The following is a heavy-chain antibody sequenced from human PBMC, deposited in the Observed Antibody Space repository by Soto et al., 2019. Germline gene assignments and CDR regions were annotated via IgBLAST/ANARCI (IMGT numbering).Heavy chain of an antibody. CDR1: GGSISSYY. J-gene: IGHJ6*02. Sequence: SEPLSLTCTGSGGSISSYYWTWIRQPAGEGLEWIGRIYSSGSTNYNPSLKSRVTMSVDTSKNQFSLKLSAVTAADTAVYYCARAPPYYYGLDVWGPGTTVTVAS. CDR2: IYSSGST. CDR3: ARAPPYYYGLDV. V-gene: IGHV4-4*07.